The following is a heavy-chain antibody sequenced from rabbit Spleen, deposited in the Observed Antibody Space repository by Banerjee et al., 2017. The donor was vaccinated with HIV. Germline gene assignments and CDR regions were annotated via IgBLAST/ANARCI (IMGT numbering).Heavy chain of an antibody. CDR3: ARGASYVYPRYAL. D-gene: IGHD7-1*01. CDR2: IDTGSSGNT. Sequence: QEQLEESGGDLVKPEGSLTLTCTASGFSFSSSYWMCWVRQAPGKGLEWIGCIDTGSSGNTYYASWAKGRFTVSKTSSTTVTLQLNSLTAADTATYFCARGASYVYPRYALWGPGTLVTVS. J-gene: IGHJ4*01. CDR1: GFSFSSSYW. V-gene: IGHV1S45*01.